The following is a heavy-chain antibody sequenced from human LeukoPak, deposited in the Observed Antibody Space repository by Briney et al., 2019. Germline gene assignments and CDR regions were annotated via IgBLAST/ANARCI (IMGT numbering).Heavy chain of an antibody. D-gene: IGHD6-19*01. CDR2: IIPIFGTA. CDR3: ASRGGIAVAGLYYFDY. Sequence: ASVKVSCKASGGTFSNYAISWVRQAPGQGLEWMGGIIPIFGTANYAQKFQGRVTITAGKSTSTAYMELSSLRSEDTAVYYCASRGGIAVAGLYYFDYWGQGTLVTVSS. CDR1: GGTFSNYA. V-gene: IGHV1-69*06. J-gene: IGHJ4*02.